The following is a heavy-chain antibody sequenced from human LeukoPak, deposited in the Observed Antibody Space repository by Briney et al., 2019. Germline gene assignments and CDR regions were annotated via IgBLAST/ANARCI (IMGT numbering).Heavy chain of an antibody. V-gene: IGHV4-34*01. D-gene: IGHD3-22*01. CDR3: ARGRTYYYDTSGYYPSIYYGMDV. CDR2: INHGEST. Sequence: PSETLSLTCAVYGGSFSDYYWYWIRQPPGKGLEWIGEINHGESTNYNPSLKSRATLSVDTSKNQFSLKLTSVTAADTAVYYCARGRTYYYDTSGYYPSIYYGMDVWGQGTTVIVSS. CDR1: GGSFSDYY. J-gene: IGHJ6*02.